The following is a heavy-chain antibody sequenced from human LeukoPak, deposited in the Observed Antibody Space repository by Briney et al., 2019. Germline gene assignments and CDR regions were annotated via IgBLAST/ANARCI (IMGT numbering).Heavy chain of an antibody. J-gene: IGHJ4*02. CDR1: GYTFTFNY. Sequence: SVTVSFTSSGYTFTFNYMHWERHAQGPGLEWKGWIKPNSGGTTNAQKFQGRVTMTRDTTISTAYMELSRLRSDDTAVYYCAITMDRRIAASLGYWGEGALVTVSP. CDR3: AITMDRRIAASLGY. CDR2: IKPNSGGT. D-gene: IGHD6-13*01. V-gene: IGHV1-2*02.